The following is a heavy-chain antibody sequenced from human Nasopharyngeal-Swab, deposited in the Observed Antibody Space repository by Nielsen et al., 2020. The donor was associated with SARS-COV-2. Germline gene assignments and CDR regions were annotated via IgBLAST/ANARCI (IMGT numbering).Heavy chain of an antibody. CDR2: INPTGET. D-gene: IGHD4/OR15-4a*01. V-gene: IGHV4-34*01. J-gene: IGHJ6*03. Sequence: WIRQPPGKGLEWIEQINPTGETNYNPSLGSRVSISLDSSRRQRSLKLSSVTPADTAVYFCARGRDGATSYSNYHMDVWGKGSPVTVSS. CDR3: ARGRDGATSYSNYHMDV.